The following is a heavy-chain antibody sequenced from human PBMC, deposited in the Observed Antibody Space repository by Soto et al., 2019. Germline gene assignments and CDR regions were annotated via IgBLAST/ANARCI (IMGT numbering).Heavy chain of an antibody. J-gene: IGHJ3*02. D-gene: IGHD3-3*01. CDR3: ARDLDDAFDI. V-gene: IGHV3-21*01. CDR2: ISSSGGCI. Sequence: GGSLRLSCASSGFTFSSYAMSLVRQAPGKGLEWVSAISSSGGCIYYADSVKGRFTISRDNAKNSLYLQMNSLRAEDTAVYYCARDLDDAFDIWGQGTMVTVSS. CDR1: GFTFSSYA.